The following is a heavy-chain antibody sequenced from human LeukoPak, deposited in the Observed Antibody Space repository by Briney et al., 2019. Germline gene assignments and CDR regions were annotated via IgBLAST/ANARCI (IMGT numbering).Heavy chain of an antibody. D-gene: IGHD2-21*02. CDR3: ARGGWIPFGVTAIQPKTNFDY. CDR2: IYYSGST. Sequence: PSETLSLTCSVSGGSIISSNYYWGWIRQPPGKGLEWIGSIYYSGSTYYNPSLKSRVTISVDTSKNQFSLKLSSVTAADTAVYYCARGGWIPFGVTAIQPKTNFDYWGQGTLVTVSS. V-gene: IGHV4-39*07. J-gene: IGHJ4*02. CDR1: GGSIISSNYY.